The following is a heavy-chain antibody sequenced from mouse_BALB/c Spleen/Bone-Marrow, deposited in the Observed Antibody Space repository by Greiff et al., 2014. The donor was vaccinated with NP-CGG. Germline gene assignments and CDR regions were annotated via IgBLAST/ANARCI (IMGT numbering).Heavy chain of an antibody. D-gene: IGHD1-1*01. CDR3: TRPSFYYGSSYWYFDV. V-gene: IGHV14-3*02. Sequence: EVQLQQSGSELVKPGASVKLSCAASGFNIKDTYMHWVKQRPEQGLEWIGRIDPANGDTKYDPKFQGKATITADTSSNTAYLQLSSLPSEDTAVYYCTRPSFYYGSSYWYFDVWGAGTTATVSS. J-gene: IGHJ1*01. CDR2: IDPANGDT. CDR1: GFNIKDTY.